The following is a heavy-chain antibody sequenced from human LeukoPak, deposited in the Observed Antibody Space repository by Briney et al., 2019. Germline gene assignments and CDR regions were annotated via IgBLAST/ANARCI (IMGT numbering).Heavy chain of an antibody. CDR1: GDSVSSNSAA. CDR3: AREVFVQGGGSFEHYYYGMDV. D-gene: IGHD3-16*01. J-gene: IGHJ6*02. CDR2: TYYRSKWYN. Sequence: SQTLSLTCAISGDSVSSNSAAWNWIRQSPSRGLEWLGRTYYRSKWYNDYVVSVKSRITINPDTSKNQFSLQLNSVTPEDTAVYYCAREVFVQGGGSFEHYYYGMDVWGQGTTVTVSS. V-gene: IGHV6-1*01.